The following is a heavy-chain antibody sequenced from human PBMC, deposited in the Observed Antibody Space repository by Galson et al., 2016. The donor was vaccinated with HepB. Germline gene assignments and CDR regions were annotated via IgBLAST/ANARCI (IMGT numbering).Heavy chain of an antibody. CDR2: ISGYKGNT. J-gene: IGHJ6*02. Sequence: SVKVSCKASGYTFASYGISWVRQAPGHGLEWMGWISGYKGNTNYAQKLQGRVTMTTDTSTSTAYIELRGMRSDDTADYYCARDEDKILTGPPIDYYGLDVWGQGTTVIV. D-gene: IGHD3-9*01. V-gene: IGHV1-18*01. CDR1: GYTFASYG. CDR3: ARDEDKILTGPPIDYYGLDV.